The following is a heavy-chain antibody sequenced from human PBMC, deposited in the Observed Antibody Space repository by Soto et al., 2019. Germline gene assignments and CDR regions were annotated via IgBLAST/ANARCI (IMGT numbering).Heavy chain of an antibody. D-gene: IGHD3-3*01. Sequence: QVQLVQSGAEVKKPGASVKVSCKASGYTFTSYDINWVRLATGQGLEWMGWMNPNSGNTGYAQKFQGRVTMTRNTSISTAYMELSSLRSEDTAVYYCARVITIFGVVILHYWGQGTLVTVSS. CDR3: ARVITIFGVVILHY. CDR1: GYTFTSYD. CDR2: MNPNSGNT. V-gene: IGHV1-8*01. J-gene: IGHJ4*02.